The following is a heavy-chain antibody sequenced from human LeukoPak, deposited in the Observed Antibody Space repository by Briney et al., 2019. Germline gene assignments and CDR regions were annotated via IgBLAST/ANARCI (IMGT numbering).Heavy chain of an antibody. D-gene: IGHD6-19*01. Sequence: PGGSLRLSCAASGCTFSSYSMNWVRQAPGKGLEWVSSISSSSSSIYYADSVKGRFTISRDNAKNSLYLQMNSLRAEDTAVYYCARDGGVGRIAVAGTFDYWGQGTLVTVSS. CDR1: GCTFSSYS. J-gene: IGHJ4*02. V-gene: IGHV3-21*01. CDR3: ARDGGVGRIAVAGTFDY. CDR2: ISSSSSSI.